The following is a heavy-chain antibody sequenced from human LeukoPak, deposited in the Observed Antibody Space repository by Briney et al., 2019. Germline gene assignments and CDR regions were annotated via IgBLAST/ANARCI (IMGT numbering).Heavy chain of an antibody. D-gene: IGHD3-22*01. CDR3: ARDRRAGQSGYWSDP. Sequence: SETLSLTCTVSGGSISSYYWSWIRQPPGKGLEWLGYIHYSGSTYYNPSLKSRVTISVDTSKNQFSLKVTSVTAADTAVYYCARDRRAGQSGYWSDPWGQGTLVTVSS. V-gene: IGHV4-59*01. J-gene: IGHJ5*02. CDR2: IHYSGST. CDR1: GGSISSYY.